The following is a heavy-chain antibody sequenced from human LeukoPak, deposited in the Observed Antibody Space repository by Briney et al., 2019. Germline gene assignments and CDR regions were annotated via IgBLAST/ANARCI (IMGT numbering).Heavy chain of an antibody. CDR3: GRIVVSRTNWFDP. Sequence: SETLSLTCTVSGGSISSSSYYWGWIRQPPGKGLEWIGSIDSGGGTYYNPSLMSRLTMSVDTPRNHFSLKLTSLTAADTAVYYCGRIVVSRTNWFDPWGQGILVTVSS. J-gene: IGHJ5*02. CDR2: IDSGGGT. CDR1: GGSISSSSYY. V-gene: IGHV4-39*07. D-gene: IGHD2-15*01.